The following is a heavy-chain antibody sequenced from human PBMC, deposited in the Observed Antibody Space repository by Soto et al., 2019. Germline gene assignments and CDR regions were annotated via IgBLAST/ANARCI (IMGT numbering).Heavy chain of an antibody. V-gene: IGHV1-69*13. J-gene: IGHJ4*02. CDR2: IIPIFGTA. D-gene: IGHD2-15*01. CDR1: GGTFSSYA. CDR3: AISFLADCSGGSCAGYYFDY. Sequence: ASVKVSCKASGGTFSSYAISWVRQAPGQGLEWMGGIIPIFGTANYAQKFQGRVTITADESTSTAYMELSSLRSEDTAVYYCAISFLADCSGGSCAGYYFDYWGQGTLVTVSS.